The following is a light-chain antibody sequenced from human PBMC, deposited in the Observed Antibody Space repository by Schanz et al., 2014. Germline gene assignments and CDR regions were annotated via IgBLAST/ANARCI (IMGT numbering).Light chain of an antibody. CDR1: QGVSSN. CDR3: QQYYSTPYT. CDR2: DTA. Sequence: ETLMTQSPATLSVSPGERATLSCRASQGVSSNLAWYQQKPGQAPRLLIYDTATRATGIPARFSGSGSGTEFTLTISSLQSEDFAVYYCQQYYSTPYTFGQGTKLEIK. V-gene: IGKV3-15*01. J-gene: IGKJ2*01.